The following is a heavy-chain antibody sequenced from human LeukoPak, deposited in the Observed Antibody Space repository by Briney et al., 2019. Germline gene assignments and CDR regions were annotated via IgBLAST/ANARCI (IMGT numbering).Heavy chain of an antibody. Sequence: SETLSLTCAVYGGSFSGYYWSWIRQPPGKGLEWIGEINHSGSTNYNPSLKSRVTISVDTSKNQFSLKLSSVTAADTAVYYCARVGGINEGIQLWPLDYWGQGTLVTVSS. CDR3: ARVGGINEGIQLWPLDY. D-gene: IGHD5-18*01. CDR2: INHSGST. J-gene: IGHJ4*02. V-gene: IGHV4-34*01. CDR1: GGSFSGYY.